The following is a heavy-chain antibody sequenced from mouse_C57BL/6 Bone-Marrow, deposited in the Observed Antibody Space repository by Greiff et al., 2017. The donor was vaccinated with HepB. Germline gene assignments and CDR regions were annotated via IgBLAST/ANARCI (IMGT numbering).Heavy chain of an antibody. D-gene: IGHD1-1*01. J-gene: IGHJ2*01. CDR2: IHPNSGST. CDR3: ARRGVVAPYFDY. Sequence: QVQLQQPGAELVKPGASVKLSCKASGYTFTSYWMHWVKQRPGQGLEWIGMIHPNSGSTNYNEKFKSKATLTVAKSSSTAYMQLSSLTSEDSAVYYWARRGVVAPYFDYWGQGTTLTVSS. V-gene: IGHV1-64*01. CDR1: GYTFTSYW.